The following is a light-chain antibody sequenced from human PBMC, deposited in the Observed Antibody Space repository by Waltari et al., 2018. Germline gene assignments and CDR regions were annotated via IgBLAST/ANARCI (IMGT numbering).Light chain of an antibody. Sequence: QSALTQPRSVSGSPGPSVTIPCPATISDVCGYNYVPWYQQPPGNAPKLLIYEVSKRPSGVPDRLSGSKSGNTASLTISGLQAEDEADYYCCSYAGRYTFVFGTGTKVTVL. CDR2: EVS. J-gene: IGLJ1*01. CDR1: ISDVCGYNY. V-gene: IGLV2-11*01. CDR3: CSYAGRYTFV.